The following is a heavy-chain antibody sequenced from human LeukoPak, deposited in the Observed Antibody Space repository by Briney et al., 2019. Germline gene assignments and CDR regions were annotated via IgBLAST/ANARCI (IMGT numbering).Heavy chain of an antibody. Sequence: ASVTVSCKASGYTFTSYGIRWVRQAPAPPLEWPGWISAHNGNTIYAQKLQGRVTMTTDTSTSTAYMELRSLRSDDTAVYYCARGPRIIVVVPSAADAFDIWGQGTMVTVSS. V-gene: IGHV1-18*01. D-gene: IGHD2-2*01. CDR1: GYTFTSYG. J-gene: IGHJ3*02. CDR2: ISAHNGNT. CDR3: ARGPRIIVVVPSAADAFDI.